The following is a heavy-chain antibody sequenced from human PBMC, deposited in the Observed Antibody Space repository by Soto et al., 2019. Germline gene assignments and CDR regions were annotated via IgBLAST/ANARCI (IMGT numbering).Heavy chain of an antibody. Sequence: ETLSLTCAVYGGSFSGYYWSWIRQPPGKGLEWIGEINHNGSTNYNPSLKSRVTISVDTSKNQFSLKLSSVTAEDTAVYYCAKASSSSWWVGLYYYYGMDVWGQGTTVTVSS. D-gene: IGHD6-13*01. CDR3: AKASSSSWWVGLYYYYGMDV. V-gene: IGHV4-34*01. J-gene: IGHJ6*02. CDR1: GGSFSGYY. CDR2: INHNGST.